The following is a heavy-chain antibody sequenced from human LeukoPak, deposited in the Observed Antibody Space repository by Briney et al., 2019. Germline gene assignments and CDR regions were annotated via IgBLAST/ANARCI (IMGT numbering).Heavy chain of an antibody. CDR3: ARDAPGNTALDY. V-gene: IGHV3-74*01. D-gene: IGHD5-18*01. CDR2: INGYGSST. J-gene: IGHJ4*02. Sequence: GGSLRLSCAASGFIFISYWMHWVRQAPGKGLVWVSRINGYGSSTDFADSVKGRFTISRDNAKNTLYLQMNSLRAEDTAVYYCARDAPGNTALDYWGQGTLVTVSS. CDR1: GFIFISYW.